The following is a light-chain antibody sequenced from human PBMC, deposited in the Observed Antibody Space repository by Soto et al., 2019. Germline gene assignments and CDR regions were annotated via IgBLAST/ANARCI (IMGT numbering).Light chain of an antibody. V-gene: IGKV3-20*01. CDR3: QQCGSLPGT. CDR1: QSVSSSY. CDR2: ATS. Sequence: IVVQPYPSSLSLSPGASASLSCRASQSVSSSYLAWYQQKPGQAPRLLIYATSYRATDIPVRFSAGGAGTDFTLTISRLEPEDFAVYYCQQCGSLPGTFGQGTKVDIK. J-gene: IGKJ1*01.